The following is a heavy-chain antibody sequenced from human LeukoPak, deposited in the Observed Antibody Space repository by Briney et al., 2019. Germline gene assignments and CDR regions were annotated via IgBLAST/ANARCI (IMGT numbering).Heavy chain of an antibody. V-gene: IGHV1-24*01. Sequence: ASVKVSCKVSGYTLTELSMHWVRQAPGKGLEWMGGFDPEDGETIYAQKFQGRVTMTEDTSTDTAYMELSSLRPEDTAVYYCATRDYDILTGYAYMDVWGKGTTVTVSS. D-gene: IGHD3-9*01. CDR2: FDPEDGET. CDR1: GYTLTELS. J-gene: IGHJ6*03. CDR3: ATRDYDILTGYAYMDV.